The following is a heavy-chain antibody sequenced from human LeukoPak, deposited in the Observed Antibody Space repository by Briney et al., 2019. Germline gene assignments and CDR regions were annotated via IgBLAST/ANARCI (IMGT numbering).Heavy chain of an antibody. CDR3: ARLGVSSWYIDY. CDR1: GGSISSSSYY. D-gene: IGHD6-13*01. V-gene: IGHV4-39*01. Sequence: PSGTLSLTCTVSGGSISSSSYYWGWIRQPPGKGLEWIGSIYYSGSTYYNPSLKSRVTISVDTSKNQFSLKLSSVTAADTAVYYCARLGVSSWYIDYWGQGTLVTVSS. J-gene: IGHJ4*02. CDR2: IYYSGST.